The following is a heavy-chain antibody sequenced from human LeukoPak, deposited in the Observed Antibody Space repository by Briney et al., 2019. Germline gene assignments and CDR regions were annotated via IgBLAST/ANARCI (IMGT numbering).Heavy chain of an antibody. CDR1: GFTFSSYA. J-gene: IGHJ6*02. CDR2: ISSNGFST. V-gene: IGHV3-64*01. CDR3: ARGGEWEHALGGYYYYAMDV. Sequence: GGSLRLSCAASGFTFSSYAMHWVRQAPGKGLEYVSVISSNGFSTYYANSVRGRFTISRDNSKNTLYLRMGSLRAEDMAVYYCARGGEWEHALGGYYYYAMDVWGRGTTVTVSS. D-gene: IGHD1-26*01.